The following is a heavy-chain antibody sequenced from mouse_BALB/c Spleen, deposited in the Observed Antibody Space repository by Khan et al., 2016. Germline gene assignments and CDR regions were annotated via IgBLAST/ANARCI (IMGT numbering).Heavy chain of an antibody. J-gene: IGHJ3*01. CDR3: ADARFVY. CDR1: GYTSANYW. V-gene: IGHV1-87*01. Sequence: QVQLQESGAELARPGASVRLSCKASGYTSANYWMQGVKQSHGQGLEWIGSIYPGDGDTSYSQKFKDKATLTADKSSSSAYMHLRGVACEDSAVYYGADARFVYWGQGTLVTVSA. CDR2: IYPGDGDT.